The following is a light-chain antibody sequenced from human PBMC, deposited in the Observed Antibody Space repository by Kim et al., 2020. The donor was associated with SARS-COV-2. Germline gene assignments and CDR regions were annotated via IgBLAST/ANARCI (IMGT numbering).Light chain of an antibody. Sequence: QRVTISCTGSSSNIGAAYDVHWYQHLPGKAPKPLIYGNSNRPSGVPDRFSGSKSGTSASLAITGLQAEDEADYYCQSYDSSLSGWVFGGGTQLTVL. CDR2: GNS. J-gene: IGLJ3*02. CDR3: QSYDSSLSGWV. V-gene: IGLV1-40*01. CDR1: SSNIGAAYD.